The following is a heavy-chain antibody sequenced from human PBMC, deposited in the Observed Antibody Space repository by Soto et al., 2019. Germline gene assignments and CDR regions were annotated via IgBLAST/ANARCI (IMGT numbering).Heavy chain of an antibody. CDR1: GFTFSDYY. CDR2: ISSSGSTI. CDR3: ARGPRETTFFYFDY. D-gene: IGHD4-17*01. J-gene: IGHJ4*02. Sequence: PGGSLRLSCAASGFTFSDYYMNWIRQAPGKGLEWVSYISSSGSTIYYADSVKGRFTISRDNAENSLYLQMNSLRAEDTAVYFCARGPRETTFFYFDYWGQGTLVTVSS. V-gene: IGHV3-11*01.